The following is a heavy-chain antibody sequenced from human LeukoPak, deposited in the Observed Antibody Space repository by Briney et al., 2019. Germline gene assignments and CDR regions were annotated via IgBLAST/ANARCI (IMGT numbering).Heavy chain of an antibody. CDR2: IKEDGSEK. D-gene: IGHD1/OR15-1a*01. J-gene: IGHJ4*02. CDR1: GFSVSTYD. CDR3: ARISGVAGTFDY. V-gene: IGHV3-7*01. Sequence: GGSLRLSCVASGFSVSTYDMKWVRQAPGKGLEWVANIKEDGSEKYYVDSVRGRSTISRDNAKNSLYLQVSSLRAEDTAVYYCARISGVAGTFDYWGQGTLVTVSA.